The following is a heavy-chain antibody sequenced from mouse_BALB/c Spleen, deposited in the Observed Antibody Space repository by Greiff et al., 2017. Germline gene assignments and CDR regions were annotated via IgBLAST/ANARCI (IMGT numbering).Heavy chain of an antibody. Sequence: EVKLMESGGGLVQPGGSLKLSCAASGFTFSSYTMSWVRQTPEKRLEWVAYISNGGGSTYYPDTVKGRFTISRDNAKNTLYLQMSSLKSEDTAMYYCARRATAFYAMDYWGQGTSVTVSS. CDR2: ISNGGGST. CDR1: GFTFSSYT. D-gene: IGHD1-2*01. V-gene: IGHV5-12-2*01. CDR3: ARRATAFYAMDY. J-gene: IGHJ4*01.